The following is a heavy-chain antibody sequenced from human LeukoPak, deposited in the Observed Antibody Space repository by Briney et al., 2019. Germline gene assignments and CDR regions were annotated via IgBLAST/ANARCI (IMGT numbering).Heavy chain of an antibody. J-gene: IGHJ4*02. CDR3: ARGGYYGSAFDY. CDR2: IYYSGST. D-gene: IGHD3-10*01. CDR1: GGSISSYY. V-gene: IGHV4-59*01. Sequence: SETLSLTCTVSGGSISSYYWSWIRQPPGKGLEWIGYIYYSGSTNYNPSLKSRVTISVDTSKNQFSLKLSSVTAADTAVYYCARGGYYGSAFDYWGQGTLVTVSS.